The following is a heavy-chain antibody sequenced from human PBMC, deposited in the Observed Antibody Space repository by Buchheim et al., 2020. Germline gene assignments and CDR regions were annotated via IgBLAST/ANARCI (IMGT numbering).Heavy chain of an antibody. J-gene: IGHJ6*02. CDR1: GFTFSSYS. CDR2: ISSSSSYI. D-gene: IGHD3-3*01. Sequence: EVQLVESGGGLVKPGGSLRLSCAASGFTFSSYSMNWVRQAPGKGLEWVSSISSSSSYIYYADSVKGRFTISRDNAKNSLYLQMNSLRAEDTAVYSCARDQEVEWPPGNYAMDVWGQGTT. CDR3: ARDQEVEWPPGNYAMDV. V-gene: IGHV3-21*01.